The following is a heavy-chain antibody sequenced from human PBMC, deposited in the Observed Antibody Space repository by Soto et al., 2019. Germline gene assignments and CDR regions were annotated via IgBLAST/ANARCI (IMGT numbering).Heavy chain of an antibody. CDR1: RFTFDDYT. CDR2: ISWDGGST. Sequence: GGSLRLSCAASRFTFDDYTMHWVRQAPGKGLEWVSLISWDGGSTYYADSVKGRFTISRDNSKNSLYLQMNSLRTEDTALYYCAKDYVDSGYYYPYYYYGMDVWGQGTTVTVSS. CDR3: AKDYVDSGYYYPYYYYGMDV. D-gene: IGHD3-22*01. J-gene: IGHJ6*02. V-gene: IGHV3-43*01.